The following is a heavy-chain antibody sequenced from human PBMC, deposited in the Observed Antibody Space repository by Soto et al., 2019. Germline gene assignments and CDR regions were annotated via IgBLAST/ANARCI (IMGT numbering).Heavy chain of an antibody. CDR2: IYYSGST. CDR3: ARTLAYYYDSSGYYYDY. J-gene: IGHJ4*02. V-gene: IGHV4-39*01. CDR1: GGTFSSYAI. Sequence: CRASGGTFSSYAISWIRQPPGQGLEWIGSIYYSGSTYYNPSLKSRVTISVDTSKNQFSLKLSSVTAADTAVYYCARTLAYYYDSSGYYYDYWGQGTLVTVSS. D-gene: IGHD3-22*01.